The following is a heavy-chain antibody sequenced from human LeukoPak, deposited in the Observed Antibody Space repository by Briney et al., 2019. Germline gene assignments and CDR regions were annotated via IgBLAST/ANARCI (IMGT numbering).Heavy chain of an antibody. J-gene: IGHJ4*02. CDR2: INQDGSEK. D-gene: IGHD6-19*01. V-gene: IGHV3-7*01. CDR1: GFTFSSYW. CDR3: ARYSSGWSLGY. Sequence: GGSLRLSXAASGFTFSSYWMGWVRQAPGKGLEWVAKINQDGSEKYYVDSVKGRFTISRDNAKNSLYLQISSLRAEDTAVYYCARYSSGWSLGYWGQGTLVTVSS.